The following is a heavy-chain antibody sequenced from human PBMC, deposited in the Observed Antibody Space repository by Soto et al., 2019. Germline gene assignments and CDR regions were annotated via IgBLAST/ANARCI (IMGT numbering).Heavy chain of an antibody. J-gene: IGHJ4*02. CDR3: ARDRYDSSGYYDV. D-gene: IGHD3-22*01. CDR2: IYDRGT. CDR1: GGCVTSGTYY. Sequence: SETLSLTGSVSGGCVTSGTYYWRWIRQPPGKGLEWIGYIYDRGTNYNPSLNSRVTISLDTSKNQFSLRLSSATVADTAVHYSARDRYDSSGYYDVWGPGTLVTVSS. V-gene: IGHV4-61*01.